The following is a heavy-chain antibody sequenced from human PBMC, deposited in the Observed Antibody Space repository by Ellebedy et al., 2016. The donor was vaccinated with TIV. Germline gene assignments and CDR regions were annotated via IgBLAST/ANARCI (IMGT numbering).Heavy chain of an antibody. Sequence: SETLSLXXAVYGGSFSGYYWSWIRQPPGKGLEWIGYIYYSGSTNYNPSLKSRVTISVDTSKNQFSLKLSSVTAADTAVYYCARGVGATTVDYWGQGTLVTVSS. V-gene: IGHV4-59*12. CDR2: IYYSGST. D-gene: IGHD1-26*01. CDR1: GGSFSGYY. CDR3: ARGVGATTVDY. J-gene: IGHJ4*02.